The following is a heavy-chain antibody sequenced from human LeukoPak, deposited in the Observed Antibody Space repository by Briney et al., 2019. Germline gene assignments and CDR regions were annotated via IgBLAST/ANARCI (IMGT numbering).Heavy chain of an antibody. Sequence: PGGSLRLSCAASGFTFSSYAIHWVRQAPGKGLEWVAGISYDGSNKYYTDSVKGRFTISRDNSRNTLYLQMNSLRAEDTAVYYCVRDAQLLYGNWFDPWGQGTLVSVSS. J-gene: IGHJ5*02. CDR1: GFTFSSYA. V-gene: IGHV3-30-3*01. CDR3: VRDAQLLYGNWFDP. CDR2: ISYDGSNK. D-gene: IGHD1-26*01.